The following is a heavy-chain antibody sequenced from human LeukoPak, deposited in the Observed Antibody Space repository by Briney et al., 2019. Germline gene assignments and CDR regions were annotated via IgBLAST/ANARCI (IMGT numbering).Heavy chain of an antibody. Sequence: ASVKVSCKASGYTFTGYYMHWVRQAPGQGLEWMGWINPNSGGTNYAQKFQGRVTMTRDTSISTAYMELSRLRSDDTAVYYCARSGGYCSGGSCYWADYYYYYMDVWGKGTTVTISS. V-gene: IGHV1-2*02. J-gene: IGHJ6*03. CDR2: INPNSGGT. D-gene: IGHD2-15*01. CDR3: ARSGGYCSGGSCYWADYYYYYMDV. CDR1: GYTFTGYY.